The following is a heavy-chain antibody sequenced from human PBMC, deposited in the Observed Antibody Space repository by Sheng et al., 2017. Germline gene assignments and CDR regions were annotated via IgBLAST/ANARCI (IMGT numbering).Heavy chain of an antibody. CDR3: ARVYNWNYYYYLDV. CDR1: GGSINSYY. J-gene: IGHJ6*03. V-gene: IGHV4-59*12. Sequence: QVQLQESDPGLVKPSETLSLTCTVSGGSINSYYWSWIRQPPGKGLQWIGYTGSTNYNPSLKSRLTISVDTSKNQFSLKLTSVTAADTAVYYCARVYNWNYYYYLDVWGQGTTVTVSS. D-gene: IGHD1-20*01. CDR2: YTGST.